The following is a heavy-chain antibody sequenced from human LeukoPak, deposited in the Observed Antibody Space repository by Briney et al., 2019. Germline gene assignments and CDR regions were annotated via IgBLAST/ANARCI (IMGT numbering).Heavy chain of an antibody. J-gene: IGHJ6*03. CDR3: ARSSTTDANHYYYYYMDV. CDR1: GGSISSGSYY. D-gene: IGHD2-2*01. Sequence: SQTLSLTCTVSGGSISSGSYYWNWIRQPAGEGLEWIVRIYTSGSTNYNPSLKSRVTISVDTSKNQFSLKLSSVTAADTAVYYCARSSTTDANHYYYYYMDVWGRGTPVTVSS. V-gene: IGHV4-61*02. CDR2: IYTSGST.